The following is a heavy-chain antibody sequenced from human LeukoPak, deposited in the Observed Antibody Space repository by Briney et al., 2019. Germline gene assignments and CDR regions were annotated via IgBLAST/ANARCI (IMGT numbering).Heavy chain of an antibody. D-gene: IGHD3-16*01. CDR1: YDSISSYY. J-gene: IGHJ4*02. V-gene: IGHV4-59*01. CDR3: ARGIRGAADY. CDR2: IHNSGST. Sequence: ETLSLTCTVAYDSISSYYWSWIRQPPGKGLEWIGYIHNSGSTMYNPSLKSRLAMSLDTSKNQFSLNLNSVTAADTAVYYCARGIRGAADYWGQGTLVTVSS.